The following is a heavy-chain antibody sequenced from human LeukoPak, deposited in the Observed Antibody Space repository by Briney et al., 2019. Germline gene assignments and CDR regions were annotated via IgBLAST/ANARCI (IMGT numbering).Heavy chain of an antibody. CDR3: ARSCSGGSCYNNWFDP. J-gene: IGHJ5*02. CDR2: IYPGDSDI. V-gene: IGHV5-51*01. D-gene: IGHD2-15*01. CDR1: GYSFTSYW. Sequence: GESLKISCKGSGYSFTSYWIGWVRQMPGKGLEWMGIIYPGDSDIRYSPSFQGQVTISADKSISTAYLQWSSLKASDTAMYYCARSCSGGSCYNNWFDPWGQGTLVTVSS.